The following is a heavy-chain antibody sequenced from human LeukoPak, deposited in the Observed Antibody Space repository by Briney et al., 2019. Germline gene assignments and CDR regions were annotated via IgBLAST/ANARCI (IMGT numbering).Heavy chain of an antibody. Sequence: ASVKVSCKASGYTFTSYDINWVRQATGQGLEWMGWMNPNSGNTGYAQKFQGRVTMTRNTSISTAYMELGSLRSEDTAVYYCARGRALWFGLRNFDYWGQGTLVTVSS. J-gene: IGHJ4*02. CDR1: GYTFTSYD. V-gene: IGHV1-8*01. CDR2: MNPNSGNT. D-gene: IGHD3-10*01. CDR3: ARGRALWFGLRNFDY.